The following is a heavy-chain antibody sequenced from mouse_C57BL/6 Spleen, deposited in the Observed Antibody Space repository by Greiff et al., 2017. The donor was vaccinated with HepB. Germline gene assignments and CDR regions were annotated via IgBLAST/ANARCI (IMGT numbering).Heavy chain of an antibody. V-gene: IGHV5-16*01. Sequence: EVMLVESEGGLVQPGSSMKLSCTASGFTFSDYYMAWVRQVPEKGLEWVANINYDGSSTYYLDSLKSRFIISRDNAKNILYLQMSSLKSEDTATYYCARVDYSYYYAKDYWGQGTSVTVSS. D-gene: IGHD2-4*01. J-gene: IGHJ4*01. CDR1: GFTFSDYY. CDR3: ARVDYSYYYAKDY. CDR2: INYDGSST.